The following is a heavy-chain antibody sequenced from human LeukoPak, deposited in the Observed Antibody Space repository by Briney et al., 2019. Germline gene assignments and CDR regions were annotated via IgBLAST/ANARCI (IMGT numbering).Heavy chain of an antibody. CDR2: ISYDGSNK. J-gene: IGHJ4*02. D-gene: IGHD6-19*01. CDR1: GFTFSSSA. V-gene: IGHV3-30-3*01. CDR3: ARSGYSSGWYGWYFHY. Sequence: PGGSLRLSCAASGFTFSSSAMHWVHQGPGKGLEGVAVISYDGSNKYYADSVKGRFTISRDDSKNTLYLQMNSLKPEDTAVYYCARSGYSSGWYGWYFHYWGQGTLVTVSS.